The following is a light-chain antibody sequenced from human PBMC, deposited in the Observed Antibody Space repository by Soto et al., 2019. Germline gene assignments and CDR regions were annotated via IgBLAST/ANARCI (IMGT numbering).Light chain of an antibody. CDR3: QQLSRYPLT. J-gene: IGKJ4*01. Sequence: DIQMTQSPSSLSASVGDRVTITCRASQSISNYLNWYQQKPGKAPKLLIYTASSLQSGVPSRFSGSGSGTDFTLTISSLQPEDFATYYCQQLSRYPLTFGGGTKVAIK. CDR1: QSISNY. V-gene: IGKV1-39*01. CDR2: TAS.